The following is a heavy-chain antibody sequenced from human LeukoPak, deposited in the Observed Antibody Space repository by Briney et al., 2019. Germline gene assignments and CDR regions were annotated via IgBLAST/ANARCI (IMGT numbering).Heavy chain of an antibody. D-gene: IGHD6-19*01. CDR3: ARELFSSLGSSGKYDN. CDR2: IKDDGSDK. Sequence: SGGSLRLSCAASGFNFGGYWMTWVRQAPGKGLEWVANIKDDGSDKYYADAVKGRFTISRDNAEKSLFLQMNNLRVDDTATYYCARELFSSLGSSGKYDNWGQGNLVTVSS. CDR1: GFNFGGYW. V-gene: IGHV3-7*01. J-gene: IGHJ4*02.